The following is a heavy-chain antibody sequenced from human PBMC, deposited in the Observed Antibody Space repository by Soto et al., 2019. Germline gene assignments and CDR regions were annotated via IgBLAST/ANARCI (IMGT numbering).Heavy chain of an antibody. J-gene: IGHJ6*03. CDR1: GFTVSSNY. Sequence: GSLRLSCAASGFTVSSNYMSWVRQAPGKGLEWVSVIYSGGSTYYADSVKGRFTISRDNSKNTLYLQMNSLRAEDTAVYYCARGGFEYSGYDSDYYYYMDVWGKGTTVTVSS. V-gene: IGHV3-66*01. CDR2: IYSGGST. CDR3: ARGGFEYSGYDSDYYYYMDV. D-gene: IGHD5-12*01.